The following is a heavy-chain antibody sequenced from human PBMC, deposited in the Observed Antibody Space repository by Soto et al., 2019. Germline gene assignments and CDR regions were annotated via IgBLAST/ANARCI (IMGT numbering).Heavy chain of an antibody. CDR2: ISGSGGST. CDR3: AKGQRYYYGMDV. V-gene: IGHV3-23*01. Sequence: GGSLRLSCAASGFTFSSYAMSWVRQAPGKGLEWVSAISGSGGSTYYADSVKGRFTISRDNSKNTLYLQMNSLRAEDTAVYHCAKGQRYYYGMDVWGQGTTVTVSS. J-gene: IGHJ6*02. CDR1: GFTFSSYA.